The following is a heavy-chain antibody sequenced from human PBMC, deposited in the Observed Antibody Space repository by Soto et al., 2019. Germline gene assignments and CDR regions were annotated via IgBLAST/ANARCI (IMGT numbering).Heavy chain of an antibody. J-gene: IGHJ4*02. CDR2: INQDGRDT. D-gene: IGHD3-16*02. V-gene: IGHV3-7*01. Sequence: EVQLVESGGGLVRPGGSLRLSCAASGLASRSFLMSWVRQAPGGGLEWVANINQDGRDTYYSDSVRDRFTISRDNAANSLFLHMNSLGAEDTALYYCATYHDDEWESYRHRYWGQGTLVTVSS. CDR3: ATYHDDEWESYRHRY. CDR1: GLASRSFL.